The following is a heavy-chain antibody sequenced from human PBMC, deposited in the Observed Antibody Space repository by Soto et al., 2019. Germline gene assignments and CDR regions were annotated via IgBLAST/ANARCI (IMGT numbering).Heavy chain of an antibody. D-gene: IGHD3-10*01. CDR1: GNSFTSHA. CDR3: ARAYMVRGGVTGGMWFKEFDP. CDR2: INAGTGDT. Sequence: ASVKVSCKASGNSFTSHAMHWVRQAPGQRLEWVGWINAGTGDTEYSQKFQGRVTITRDTSASTVYMELSSLRSEDTAVYYCARAYMVRGGVTGGMWFKEFDPWGQGTLVTVSS. J-gene: IGHJ5*02. V-gene: IGHV1-3*01.